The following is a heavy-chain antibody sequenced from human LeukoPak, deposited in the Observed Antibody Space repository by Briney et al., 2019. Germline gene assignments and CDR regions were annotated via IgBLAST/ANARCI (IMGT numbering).Heavy chain of an antibody. D-gene: IGHD3-3*01. CDR2: ISWYRYSI. CDR3: AKDGATRPKGYDFWSGYFRSGGYYFDY. J-gene: IGHJ4*02. CDR1: GFTFYDYA. V-gene: IGHV3-9*01. Sequence: GGSLRLSCAASGFTFYDYAMHCVRQSRGEGREGVSCISWYRYSILYSDYVKGRFTTSRDNAKNSLYLQMNSLRAEDTALYYCAKDGATRPKGYDFWSGYFRSGGYYFDYWGQGILVTVSS.